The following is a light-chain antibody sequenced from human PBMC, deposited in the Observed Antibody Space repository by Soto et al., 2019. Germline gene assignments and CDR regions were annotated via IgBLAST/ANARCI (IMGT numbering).Light chain of an antibody. CDR3: QQYGSSGT. V-gene: IGKV3-20*01. J-gene: IGKJ1*01. CDR2: GAS. CDR1: QSVSNNY. Sequence: IVLAQSPGTLSLSLGERATLSCRASQSVSNNYLAWYQQPPGQAPRLLIYGASNRATGIPDRFSGSGSGTDFTLTISRLEPEDFAVYYCQQYGSSGTFGQGTKVDIK.